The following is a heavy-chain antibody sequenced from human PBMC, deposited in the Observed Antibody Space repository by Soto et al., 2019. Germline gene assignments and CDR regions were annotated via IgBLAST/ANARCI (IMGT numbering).Heavy chain of an antibody. V-gene: IGHV4-61*01. Sequence: SETLSLTCTVSGGSASSGSYYWSWIRQPPGKGLEWIGYIYYSGSTNYNPSLKSRVTISVDTSKNQFSLKLSSVTAADTAVYYCATLWFGELLEQSFDYWGQGTLVTVSS. D-gene: IGHD3-10*01. CDR3: ATLWFGELLEQSFDY. J-gene: IGHJ4*02. CDR2: IYYSGST. CDR1: GGSASSGSYY.